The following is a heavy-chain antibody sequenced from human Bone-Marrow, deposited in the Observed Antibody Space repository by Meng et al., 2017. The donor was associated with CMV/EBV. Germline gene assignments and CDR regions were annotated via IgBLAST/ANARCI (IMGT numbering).Heavy chain of an antibody. D-gene: IGHD2-2*01. CDR2: IYYSGST. CDR3: ARSVVPAAVYDY. Sequence: SETLSLTCTVSGGSISSSSYYWGWIRQPPGKGLEWIGSIYYSGSTYYNPSLKSRVTISVDTSKNQFSLKLSCVTAADTAVYYCARSVVPAAVYDYWGQGTLVTVSS. CDR1: GGSISSSSYY. V-gene: IGHV4-39*07. J-gene: IGHJ4*02.